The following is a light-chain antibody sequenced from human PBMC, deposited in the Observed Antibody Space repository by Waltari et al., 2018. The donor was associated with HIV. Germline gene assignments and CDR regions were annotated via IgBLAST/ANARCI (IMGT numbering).Light chain of an antibody. CDR2: DVS. CDR1: QSVKTY. V-gene: IGKV3-11*01. CDR3: QQRNEWPLT. Sequence: VLTQSSATLSMSPGDRVNHSCRASQSVKTYLGWYQQKPGQAPRLLIYDVSNRATGIPGRFSGSGFGTDFTLTISSLEPEDFAVYYCQQRNEWPLTFGGGTKVELK. J-gene: IGKJ4*01.